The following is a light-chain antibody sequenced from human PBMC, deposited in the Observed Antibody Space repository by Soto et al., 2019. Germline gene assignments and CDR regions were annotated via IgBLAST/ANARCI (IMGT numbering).Light chain of an antibody. CDR3: QQLNTSPFT. J-gene: IGKJ5*01. CDR1: HDISTY. V-gene: IGKV1-9*01. CDR2: EAS. Sequence: DIQLTQSPSLLPASLGDRVTITCRASHDISTYLAWYQQKPGKAPKLMIYEASTLQSGVPSRFSGSGSGTEFTLTISGLLPEDFATYHCQQLNTSPFTFGQGTRLEIK.